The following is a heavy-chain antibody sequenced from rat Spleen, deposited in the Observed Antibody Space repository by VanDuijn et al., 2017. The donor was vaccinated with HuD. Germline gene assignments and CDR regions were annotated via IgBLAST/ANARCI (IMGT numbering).Heavy chain of an antibody. D-gene: IGHD1-3*01. V-gene: IGHV3-3*01. CDR2: INSSGST. J-gene: IGHJ4*01. CDR1: GYSITSSYR. CDR3: AKTTVAYYYVMDA. Sequence: EVQLQESGPGLVKPSQSPSLTCSVTGYSITSSYRWNWIRKFPGNKLEWRGYINSSGSTNYNPTLKSRISITSNTSKNQFFLQVNSVTTEDTATYFCAKTTVAYYYVMDAWGQGASVTVSS.